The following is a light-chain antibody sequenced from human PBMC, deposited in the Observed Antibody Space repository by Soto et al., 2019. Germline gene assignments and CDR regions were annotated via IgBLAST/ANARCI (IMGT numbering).Light chain of an antibody. CDR2: GAS. CDR3: QEYGRSPYT. V-gene: IGKV3-20*01. Sequence: ETVLTQSPGTLSLSPGERATLSCRASQSVSSSYLAWYQQKPGQAPSLVIYGASSRATGIPDRFSGSGSGTDFTLSISRLEPEDVEVYYWQEYGRSPYTFGQGTKLEIK. CDR1: QSVSSSY. J-gene: IGKJ2*01.